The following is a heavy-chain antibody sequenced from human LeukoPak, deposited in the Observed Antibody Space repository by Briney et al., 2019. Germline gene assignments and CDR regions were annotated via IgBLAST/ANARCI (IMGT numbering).Heavy chain of an antibody. V-gene: IGHV3-23*01. Sequence: GGSLRLSCAASGFTFSSFAMSWVRQAPGKGLEWVSVISGSNGNTYHADSVKGRFTISRDNSKNTLYLQMNSLRAEDTAVYYCARRGGGNLPIDYWGQGTLVTVSS. D-gene: IGHD4-23*01. CDR3: ARRGGGNLPIDY. J-gene: IGHJ4*02. CDR1: GFTFSSFA. CDR2: ISGSNGNT.